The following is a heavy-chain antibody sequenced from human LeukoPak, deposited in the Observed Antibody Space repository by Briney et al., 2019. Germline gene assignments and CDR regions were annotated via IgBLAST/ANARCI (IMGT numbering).Heavy chain of an antibody. Sequence: ASVKVSCKASGYTFTGYYMHWVRQAPGQGLEWMGWINPNSGGTNYAQKFQGRVTMTRDTSISTAYMELSSLRSEDTAVYYCARVGSSGWYNYFDYWGQGTLVTVSS. CDR2: INPNSGGT. CDR1: GYTFTGYY. CDR3: ARVGSSGWYNYFDY. J-gene: IGHJ4*02. V-gene: IGHV1-2*02. D-gene: IGHD6-19*01.